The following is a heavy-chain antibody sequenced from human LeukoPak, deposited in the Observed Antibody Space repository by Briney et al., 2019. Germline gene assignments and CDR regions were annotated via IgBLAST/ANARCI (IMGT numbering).Heavy chain of an antibody. CDR2: IYSGGST. V-gene: IGHV3-66*04. J-gene: IGHJ4*02. CDR1: GGSISSGGYS. D-gene: IGHD3-22*01. CDR3: ARLDDSGYYYAN. Sequence: PSETLSLTCAVSGGSISSGGYSWSWVRQAPGKGLEWVSVIYSGGSTYYADSVKGRFTISRDNFKNTVYLQMYSLRAEDTAVYYCARLDDSGYYYANWGQGTLVTVSS.